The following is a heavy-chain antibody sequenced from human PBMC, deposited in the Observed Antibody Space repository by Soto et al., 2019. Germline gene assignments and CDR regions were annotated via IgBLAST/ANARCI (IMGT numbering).Heavy chain of an antibody. J-gene: IGHJ6*02. V-gene: IGHV1-8*01. CDR2: MNSNSGNT. CDR1: GYTFTSYD. CDR3: ARQLDFWSGYPTEV. D-gene: IGHD3-3*01. Sequence: QVQLVQSGAEVKKPGASVKVSCKASGYTFTSYDINWVRQATGQGLEWMGWMNSNSGNTGYAQKFQGRVTMTRNTSISTAYMELSSLRSEDTAVYYCARQLDFWSGYPTEVWGQGTTVTVSS.